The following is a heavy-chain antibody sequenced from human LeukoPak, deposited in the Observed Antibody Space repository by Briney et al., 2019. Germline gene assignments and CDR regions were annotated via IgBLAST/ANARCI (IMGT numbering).Heavy chain of an antibody. J-gene: IGHJ4*02. CDR2: ISGSGGST. Sequence: PAGSLRLSCAASGFTFSSYAMSWVRQAPGKGLEWVSAISGSGGSTYYADSVKGRFTISRDNSKNTLYLQMNSLRAEDTAVYYCAKDRIAARLFDYWGQGTLVTVSS. CDR1: GFTFSSYA. D-gene: IGHD6-6*01. CDR3: AKDRIAARLFDY. V-gene: IGHV3-23*01.